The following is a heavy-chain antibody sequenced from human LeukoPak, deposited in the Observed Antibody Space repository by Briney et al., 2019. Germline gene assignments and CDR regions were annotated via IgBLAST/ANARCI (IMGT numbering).Heavy chain of an antibody. V-gene: IGHV1-46*01. CDR3: ARDGSNGARDYNWFDP. D-gene: IGHD1-14*01. CDR2: INPSGGST. CDR1: GYTFTNYY. Sequence: ASVKVSCKASGYTFTNYYMHWVRQAPGQGLEWMGIINPSGGSTSYAQKFQGRVTMTRDTSTSTVYMELSSLRSEDTAVYYCARDGSNGARDYNWFDPWGQGTLVTVSS. J-gene: IGHJ5*02.